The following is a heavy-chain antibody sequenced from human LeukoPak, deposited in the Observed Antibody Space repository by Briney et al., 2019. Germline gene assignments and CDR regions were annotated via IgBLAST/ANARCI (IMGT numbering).Heavy chain of an antibody. D-gene: IGHD3-22*01. J-gene: IGHJ4*02. CDR1: GFIFSDYY. Sequence: GGSLRLSCAASGFIFSDYYMSWIRQAPGKGLEWVSYISSSGSTIYYADSVKDRFTISRDNAKNSLYLQMNSLRAEDTAVYYCARGSYYDSSGYDYWGQGTLVTVSS. CDR3: ARGSYYDSSGYDY. CDR2: ISSSGSTI. V-gene: IGHV3-11*04.